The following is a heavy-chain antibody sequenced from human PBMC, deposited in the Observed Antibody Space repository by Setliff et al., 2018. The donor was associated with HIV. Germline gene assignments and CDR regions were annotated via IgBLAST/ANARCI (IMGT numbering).Heavy chain of an antibody. CDR1: GGSISSGSDY. CDR2: IHVSGTT. Sequence: PSETLSLTCTVSGGSISSGSDYWSWIRQPAGKGLEWIGQIHVSGTTNYNPSLKSRVTISIDTSKHQFSLQLTSVTAADTAVYFCARDVMEWLGNYFDNWGQGALVTVSS. D-gene: IGHD3-3*01. V-gene: IGHV4-61*09. J-gene: IGHJ4*02. CDR3: ARDVMEWLGNYFDN.